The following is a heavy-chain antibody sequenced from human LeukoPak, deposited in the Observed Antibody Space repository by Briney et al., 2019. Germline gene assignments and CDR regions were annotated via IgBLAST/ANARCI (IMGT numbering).Heavy chain of an antibody. V-gene: IGHV3-23*01. CDR3: AKGIVGATRKINFFDY. D-gene: IGHD1-26*01. CDR2: ISGSGGST. J-gene: IGHJ4*02. CDR1: GYTFSSYA. Sequence: GGSLRLSCAASGYTFSSYAMSWVRQAPGKGLEWVSAISGSGGSTYYADSVKGRFTISRDNSKNTLYLQMNSLRAEDTAVYYCAKGIVGATRKINFFDYWGQGTLVTVSS.